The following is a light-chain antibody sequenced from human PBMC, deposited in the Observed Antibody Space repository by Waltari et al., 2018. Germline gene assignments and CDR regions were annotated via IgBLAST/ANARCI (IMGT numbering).Light chain of an antibody. V-gene: IGKV3-20*01. CDR3: QHYVRLPAT. CDR1: QSVSRS. Sequence: SCRASQSVSRSLTWYQQNPGQAPMLLIYDASSRATGIPDRFSGSGSGTDFSLTISRLQPEDFAVYYCQHYVRLPATFGQGTKVEIK. J-gene: IGKJ1*01. CDR2: DAS.